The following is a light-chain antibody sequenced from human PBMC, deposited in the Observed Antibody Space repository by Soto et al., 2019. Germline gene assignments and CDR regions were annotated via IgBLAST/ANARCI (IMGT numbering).Light chain of an antibody. CDR2: KAS. CDR3: QQHSSSSPYT. CDR1: QSISSW. J-gene: IGKJ2*01. Sequence: EIQMTQSPSTLSASVGDRVTITCRASQSISSWLAWYQQKPGKDPKLLIYKASTLGSGVPSRFSGGGSGTEFTLTISSLQPDDFAPYYCQQHSSSSPYTFGQGTKLEIK. V-gene: IGKV1-5*03.